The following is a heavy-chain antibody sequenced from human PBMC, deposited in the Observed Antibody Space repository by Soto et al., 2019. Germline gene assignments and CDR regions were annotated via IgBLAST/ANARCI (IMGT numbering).Heavy chain of an antibody. J-gene: IGHJ4*02. Sequence: GGSLRLSCAASGVTFSSFAMSWVRQAPGKGLEWVSAISGSGGSTYYADSVKGRFTISRDNSKNTLYLQMNSLRAEDTAVYYCAKYPSDIVATTAVDYWGQGTLVTVSS. D-gene: IGHD5-12*01. CDR2: ISGSGGST. CDR3: AKYPSDIVATTAVDY. V-gene: IGHV3-23*01. CDR1: GVTFSSFA.